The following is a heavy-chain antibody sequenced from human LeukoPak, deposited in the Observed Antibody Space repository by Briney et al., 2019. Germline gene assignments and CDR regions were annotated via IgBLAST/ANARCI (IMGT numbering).Heavy chain of an antibody. V-gene: IGHV3-23*01. Sequence: GGSLRLSCAASGFTFSSYAMSWVRQAPGKGLEWVSAISGSGGSTYYADSVKGRFTISRDNSKNTLYLQMNSLEIEDTAVYFCAGHGTFTNYYYTMDVWGQGTTVTVSS. CDR2: ISGSGGST. D-gene: IGHD2-8*01. J-gene: IGHJ6*02. CDR1: GFTFSSYA. CDR3: AGHGTFTNYYYTMDV.